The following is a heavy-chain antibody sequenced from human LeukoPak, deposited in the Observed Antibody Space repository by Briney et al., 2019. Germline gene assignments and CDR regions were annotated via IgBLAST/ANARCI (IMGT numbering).Heavy chain of an antibody. CDR3: ARSAPVVAAIHFDY. V-gene: IGHV1-2*02. CDR2: INPNSGGT. J-gene: IGHJ4*02. Sequence: ASVKVSCKASGYSFTTYAISWVRQAPGQGLEWMGWINPNSGGTNYAQKFQGRVTMTRDTSISTAYMELSRLRSDDTAVYYCARSAPVVAAIHFDYWGQGTLVTVSS. CDR1: GYSFTTYA. D-gene: IGHD2-15*01.